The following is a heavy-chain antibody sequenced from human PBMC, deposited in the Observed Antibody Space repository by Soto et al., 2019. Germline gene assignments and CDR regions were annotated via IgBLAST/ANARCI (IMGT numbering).Heavy chain of an antibody. CDR3: ATEGPYDGSGYHSYFAN. D-gene: IGHD3-22*01. J-gene: IGHJ4*02. V-gene: IGHV3-30*03. CDR1: GFTFNNYG. Sequence: GGSLRLSCAASGFTFNNYGMLWARQAPGKGLEWVAVISSDGSVHYYGDSVKGRFIISRDNSKNTLSLVMNSLRAEDTAVYYCATEGPYDGSGYHSYFANWGQGVLVTVSS. CDR2: ISSDGSVH.